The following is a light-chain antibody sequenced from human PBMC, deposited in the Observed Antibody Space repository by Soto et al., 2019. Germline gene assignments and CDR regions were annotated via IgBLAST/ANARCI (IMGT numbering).Light chain of an antibody. V-gene: IGKV3-15*01. J-gene: IGKJ2*01. CDR1: QSVSSY. Sequence: IVMTQSPATLSVSPGERATLSCRASQSVSSYLAWYQQKPGQAPRLLIYDASSRATGIPASFSGSGSGTEFTLTINSLQSEDFAIYYCQQYNDWPPFTFGQGTKVDIK. CDR3: QQYNDWPPFT. CDR2: DAS.